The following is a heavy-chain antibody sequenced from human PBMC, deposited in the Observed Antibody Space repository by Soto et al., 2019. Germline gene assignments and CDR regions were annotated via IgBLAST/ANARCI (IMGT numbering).Heavy chain of an antibody. Sequence: EVQLLGSGGGLVQRGGSLRLSCAASGFTFSSYTMDWVRQAPGKGLEWVSSISGSGGSPNYSDSMQGRFTISRDNPRNTLLLLMSSLRAEDTATYYCAKARCSGNTCYVPDYWGHGTLVTVSS. V-gene: IGHV3-23*01. J-gene: IGHJ4*01. CDR1: GFTFSSYT. CDR2: ISGSGGSP. CDR3: AKARCSGNTCYVPDY. D-gene: IGHD2-15*01.